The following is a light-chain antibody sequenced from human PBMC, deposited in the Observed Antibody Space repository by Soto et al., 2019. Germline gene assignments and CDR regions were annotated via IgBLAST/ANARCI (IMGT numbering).Light chain of an antibody. CDR2: GAS. Sequence: EILMTQSPATLSVSPGESATLSCRASQTVSSNLAWYQQKPGQAPRLLIYGASTRATGIPARFSGSGSETEFTLTISSLQSEDFAGYYCQQYHKWPPLTFGQGTRLEIK. CDR1: QTVSSN. V-gene: IGKV3D-15*01. J-gene: IGKJ5*01. CDR3: QQYHKWPPLT.